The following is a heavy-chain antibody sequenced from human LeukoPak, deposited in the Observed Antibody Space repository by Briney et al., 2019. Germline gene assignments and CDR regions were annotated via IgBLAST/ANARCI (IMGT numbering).Heavy chain of an antibody. J-gene: IGHJ4*02. CDR1: GGSFSGYY. CDR3: ARPGMNYSSGWRLKEGYFDY. Sequence: SETLSLTCAVYGGSFSGYYWSWIRQPPGKGLEWIGEINHSGSTNYNPSLKSRVTISVDTSKNQFSLKLSSVTAADTAVYYCARPGMNYSSGWRLKEGYFDYWGQGTLVTVSS. V-gene: IGHV4-34*01. CDR2: INHSGST. D-gene: IGHD6-19*01.